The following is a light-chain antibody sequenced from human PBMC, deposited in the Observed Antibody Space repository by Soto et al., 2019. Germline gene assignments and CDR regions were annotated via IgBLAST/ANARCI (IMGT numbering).Light chain of an antibody. Sequence: IVMTQSPDFLAVSLGERATINCKSSQSVLYSSNNKNYLAWYQQKPGQPPKLLIYWASTRESGVPDRFSGSGSGTDFTLTISSLQAEDVAVYYCQQYYGTPPTFGRGTMVEIK. V-gene: IGKV4-1*01. CDR3: QQYYGTPPT. CDR2: WAS. J-gene: IGKJ1*01. CDR1: QSVLYSSNNKNY.